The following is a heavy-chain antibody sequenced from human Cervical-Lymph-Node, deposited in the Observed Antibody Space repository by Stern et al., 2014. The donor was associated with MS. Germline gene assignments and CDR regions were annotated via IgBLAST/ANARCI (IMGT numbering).Heavy chain of an antibody. J-gene: IGHJ3*02. CDR1: GYSFTTYY. V-gene: IGHV1-46*01. Sequence: QVQLVQSGAEVKKPGASVKVSCRASGYSFTTYYMHWVRQAPGQGLEWMGIINPSDGSTNYAQKFQGRVTMTRDTSTSTVYMELSSLRSEDTAVYYCAREIPTYTALLTEKFHIWGQGTMVIVSS. D-gene: IGHD5-18*01. CDR2: INPSDGST. CDR3: AREIPTYTALLTEKFHI.